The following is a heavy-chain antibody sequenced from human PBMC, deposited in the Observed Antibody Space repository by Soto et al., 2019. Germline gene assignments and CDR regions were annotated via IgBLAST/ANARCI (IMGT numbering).Heavy chain of an antibody. CDR1: GYTFTNYW. CDR2: IYPGDSDT. V-gene: IGHV5-51*01. J-gene: IGHJ6*02. Sequence: GESLKISCKGSGYTFTNYWIGWVRQMPGKGLEWMGIIYPGDSDTKYNPSFQGQVTISADKSITTTYLQWSSLKASDTAIYYCAASIFYYGMDGRGQRTTDTVSS. CDR3: AASIFYYGMDG.